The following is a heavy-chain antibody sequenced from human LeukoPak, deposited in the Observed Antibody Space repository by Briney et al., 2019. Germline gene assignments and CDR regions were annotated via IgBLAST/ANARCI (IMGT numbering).Heavy chain of an antibody. D-gene: IGHD6-19*01. Sequence: GGSLRLSCAASGFTFDDYAMHWVRQAPGKGLEWVSGISWNSGSIGYADSVKGRFTISRDNAKNSLYLQMNSLRAEDTALYYCAKADSGGWYETGFDYWGQGTLVTVSS. V-gene: IGHV3-9*01. CDR1: GFTFDDYA. CDR3: AKADSGGWYETGFDY. J-gene: IGHJ4*02. CDR2: ISWNSGSI.